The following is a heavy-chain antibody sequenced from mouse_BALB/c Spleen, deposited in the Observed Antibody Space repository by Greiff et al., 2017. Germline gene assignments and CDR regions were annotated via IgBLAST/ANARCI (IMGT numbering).Heavy chain of an antibody. D-gene: IGHD1-1*01. J-gene: IGHJ2*01. V-gene: IGHV10-1*02. CDR3: VRHGSSEDY. CDR1: GFTFNTYA. Sequence: EVKLMESGGGLVQPKGSLKLSCAASGFTFNTYAMNWVRQAPGKGLEWVARIRSKSNNYATYYADSVKDRFTISRDDSQSMLYLQMNNLKTEDTAMYYCVRHGSSEDYWGQGTTLTVSS. CDR2: IRSKSNNYAT.